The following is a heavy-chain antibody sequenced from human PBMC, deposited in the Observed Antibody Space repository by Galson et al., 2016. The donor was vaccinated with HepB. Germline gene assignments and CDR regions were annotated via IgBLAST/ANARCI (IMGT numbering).Heavy chain of an antibody. CDR3: ARDDSGGWYGFHYGMDV. V-gene: IGHV4-59*01. D-gene: IGHD6-19*01. CDR2: IYYSGRT. J-gene: IGHJ6*02. CDR1: GASISGYY. Sequence: SETLSLTCTVSGASISGYYLSWIRQPPGKGLEWIGYIYYSGRTNCNPSLKSRVTISVDTSKNQFSLELSSVTAADTAVYYCARDDSGGWYGFHYGMDVWGQGTTVTVSS.